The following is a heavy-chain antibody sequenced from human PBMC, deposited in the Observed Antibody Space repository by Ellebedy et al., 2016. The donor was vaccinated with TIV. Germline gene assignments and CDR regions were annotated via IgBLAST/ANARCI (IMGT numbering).Heavy chain of an antibody. CDR1: GFTFDTYG. Sequence: GGSLRLSCVASGFTFDTYGMHWVRQAPGKGLEWVALVSYDGTNKFYAESVKGRFTISIDNSNNTLYLEMNSLRSEDTAVYYCARLQMDGDSFDYWGQGTLVTVSS. J-gene: IGHJ4*02. CDR2: VSYDGTNK. D-gene: IGHD4-11*01. V-gene: IGHV3-30*03. CDR3: ARLQMDGDSFDY.